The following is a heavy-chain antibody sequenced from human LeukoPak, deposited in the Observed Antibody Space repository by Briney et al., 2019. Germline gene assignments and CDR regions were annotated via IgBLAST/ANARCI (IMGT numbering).Heavy chain of an antibody. D-gene: IGHD2-2*02. CDR2: IYTSGST. V-gene: IGHV4-4*09. CDR3: ARRQIYRNWFDP. Sequence: PSETLSLTCTVSGGSISSYYWSWIRQPPGKGLEWIGYIYTSGSTNYNPSLKSRVTISVDTSKNQFSLKLSSVTAADTAVYYCARRQIYRNWFDPWGQGTLVTVSS. J-gene: IGHJ5*02. CDR1: GGSISSYY.